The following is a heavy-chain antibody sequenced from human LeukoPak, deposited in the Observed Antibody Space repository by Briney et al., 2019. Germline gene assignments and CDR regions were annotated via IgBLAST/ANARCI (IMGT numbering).Heavy chain of an antibody. Sequence: PSETLSLTCTVSGGSISSSSYYWGWIRQPPGKGLEWIGSIHYSGSTNYNPSLKSRVTISVDTSKNQFSLKLSSVTAADTAVYYCARAYDRSGSYGDWFDPWGQGTLVTVSS. CDR3: ARAYDRSGSYGDWFDP. J-gene: IGHJ5*02. CDR2: IHYSGST. V-gene: IGHV4-39*07. D-gene: IGHD1-26*01. CDR1: GGSISSSSYY.